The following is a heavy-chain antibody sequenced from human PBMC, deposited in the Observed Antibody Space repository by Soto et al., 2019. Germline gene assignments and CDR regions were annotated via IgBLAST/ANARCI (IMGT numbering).Heavy chain of an antibody. CDR1: GGTFSSYT. Sequence: QVQLVQSGAEVKKPGSSVKVSCKASGGTFSSYTISWVRQAPGQGLEWMGRVIPILGIANYAQKFQGRVTIPADKSTSTAYMELSSLRSEDTAVYYCARETGLRLFDYWGQGTLVTVSS. CDR3: ARETGLRLFDY. D-gene: IGHD5-12*01. V-gene: IGHV1-69*08. CDR2: VIPILGIA. J-gene: IGHJ4*02.